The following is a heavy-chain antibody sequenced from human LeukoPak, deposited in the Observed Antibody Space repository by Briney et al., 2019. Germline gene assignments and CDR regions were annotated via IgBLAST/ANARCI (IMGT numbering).Heavy chain of an antibody. CDR3: ARTMVRGIPSTRNWFDP. CDR2: IYYSGST. J-gene: IGHJ5*02. Sequence: SETLSLTCTVSGGSISSSSYYWGWIRQPPGKGLEWIGSIYYSGSTYYNPSLKSRVTISVDTSKNQFSLKLSSVTAADTAVYYCARTMVRGIPSTRNWFDPWGQGTLVTVSS. V-gene: IGHV4-39*07. D-gene: IGHD3-10*01. CDR1: GGSISSSSYY.